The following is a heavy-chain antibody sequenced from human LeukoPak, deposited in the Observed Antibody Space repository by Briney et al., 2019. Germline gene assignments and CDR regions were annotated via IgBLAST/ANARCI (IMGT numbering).Heavy chain of an antibody. J-gene: IGHJ2*01. D-gene: IGHD1-26*01. CDR2: IKQDGSDK. CDR3: VKDMGSGGSGWYFDL. Sequence: GGSLRLSCSVSGFTFSSYWMDWVRQAPGKGLEWVANIKQDGSDKYYVDSVKGRFTISRDNAKNSLYLQMNSLRAEDMALYYCVKDMGSGGSGWYFDLWGRGTLVTVSS. CDR1: GFTFSSYW. V-gene: IGHV3-7*03.